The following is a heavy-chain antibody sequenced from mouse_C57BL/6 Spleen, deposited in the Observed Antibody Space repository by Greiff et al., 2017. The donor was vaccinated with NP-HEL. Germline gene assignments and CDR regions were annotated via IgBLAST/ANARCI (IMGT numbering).Heavy chain of an antibody. Sequence: VMLVESGPGLVAPSQSLSITCTVSGFSLTSYGVSWVRQPPGKGLEWLGVIWGDGSTNYHSALLSRLCIRRYNTKSQVFIKLNSLQTDDTATYYCAKGSMIRGYWYFDVWGTGTTVTVSS. CDR3: AKGSMIRGYWYFDV. J-gene: IGHJ1*03. CDR2: IWGDGST. D-gene: IGHD2-4*01. CDR1: GFSLTSYG. V-gene: IGHV2-3*01.